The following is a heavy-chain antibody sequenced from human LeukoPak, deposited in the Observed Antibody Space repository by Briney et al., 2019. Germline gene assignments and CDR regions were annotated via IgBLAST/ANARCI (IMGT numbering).Heavy chain of an antibody. V-gene: IGHV4-59*01. CDR2: IYYNGNT. CDR1: GGSINNYY. CDR3: ARAKRGGHYYFDY. D-gene: IGHD2-15*01. Sequence: SETLSLTCTLSGGSINNYYWSWIRQPPGKGLEWIGYIYYNGNTNYNPSLKSRVSISVDTSKNQFSLKLSSVTAADTAVYYCARAKRGGHYYFDYWGQGTLVTVSS. J-gene: IGHJ4*02.